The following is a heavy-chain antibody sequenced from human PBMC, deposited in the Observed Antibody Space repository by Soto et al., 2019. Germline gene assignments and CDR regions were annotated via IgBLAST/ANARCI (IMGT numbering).Heavy chain of an antibody. V-gene: IGHV3-21*06. Sequence: EMQLVESGGGLVKRGGSLTLSCAASGFMFSSYRMNWVRQAPGKGLEWVSSINSGGTYRYYADSVQGRFTISRNNARNSFYLQMNSLGVEDTAVYYCARDLTTYGSPHFDYWGQGTLVTVFS. CDR1: GFMFSSYR. CDR2: INSGGTYR. J-gene: IGHJ4*02. D-gene: IGHD3-10*01. CDR3: ARDLTTYGSPHFDY.